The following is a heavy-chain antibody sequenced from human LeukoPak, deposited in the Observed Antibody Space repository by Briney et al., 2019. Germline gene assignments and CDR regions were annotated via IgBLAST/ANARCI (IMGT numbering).Heavy chain of an antibody. CDR3: ARVGRGYSYGCFDY. D-gene: IGHD5-18*01. J-gene: IGHJ4*02. CDR2: ISSSSSYV. CDR1: GFTFSSYS. V-gene: IGHV3-21*01. Sequence: NPGGSLRLSCAASGFTFSSYSMNWVRQAPGKGLEWVSSISSSSSYVYYADSVKGRFTISRDNAKNSLYLQMNSLRAEDTAVYYCARVGRGYSYGCFDYWGQGTLVTVSS.